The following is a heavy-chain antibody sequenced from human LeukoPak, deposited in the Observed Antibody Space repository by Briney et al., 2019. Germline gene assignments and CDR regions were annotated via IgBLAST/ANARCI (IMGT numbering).Heavy chain of an antibody. CDR2: ISGSGGST. CDR1: GFTFSSYA. V-gene: IGHV3-23*01. D-gene: IGHD3-9*01. J-gene: IGHJ4*02. Sequence: GGSLRLSCAASGFTFSSYAMSWVRQAPGKGLEWVSAISGSGGSTYYADSVKGRFTISRDNSKNTLYLQMNSLRAEDTAVYYCAKATNVLRYFDWFRGGHYFDYWGQGTLVTVSS. CDR3: AKATNVLRYFDWFRGGHYFDY.